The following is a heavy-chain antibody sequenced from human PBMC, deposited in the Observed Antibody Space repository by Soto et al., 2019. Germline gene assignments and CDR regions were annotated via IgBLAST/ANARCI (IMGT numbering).Heavy chain of an antibody. J-gene: IGHJ4*02. CDR2: IYYSGST. CDR3: ARANPIVGAYCFDY. D-gene: IGHD1-26*01. V-gene: IGHV4-30-4*01. CDR1: GGSISSGDYY. Sequence: PSETLSLTCTVSGGSISSGDYYWSWIRQPPGKGLEWIGYIYYSGSTYYNPSLKSRVTISVDTSKNQFSLKLSSVTAADTAVYYCARANPIVGAYCFDYWGKGTLVTVSS.